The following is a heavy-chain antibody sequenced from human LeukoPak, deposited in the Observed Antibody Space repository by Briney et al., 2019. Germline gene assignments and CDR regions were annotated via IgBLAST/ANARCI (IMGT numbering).Heavy chain of an antibody. D-gene: IGHD6-13*01. J-gene: IGHJ4*02. CDR3: AKDGRIALDY. V-gene: IGHV3-30*02. CDR1: GFTFSSYG. Sequence: GGSLRLSCAASGFTFSSYGMHWVRQAPGEGLEWVAFIRYDGSNKYYADSVKGRFTISRDNSKNTLYLQMNSLRAEDTAVYYCAKDGRIALDYWGQGTLVTVSS. CDR2: IRYDGSNK.